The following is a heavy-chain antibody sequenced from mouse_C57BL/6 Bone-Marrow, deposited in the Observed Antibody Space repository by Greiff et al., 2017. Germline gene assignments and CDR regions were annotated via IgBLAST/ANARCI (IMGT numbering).Heavy chain of an antibody. J-gene: IGHJ3*01. D-gene: IGHD4-1*01. CDR1: GYTFTSYT. Sequence: QVQLQQSGAELARPGASVKMSCKASGYTFTSYTMHWVKQRPGQGLEWIGYINPSSGYTKYNQKFKDKATLTADKSSSTAYMHRSSLTSEDSAVYYWGSRRPNWGGGAYWGQGTLVTVSA. V-gene: IGHV1-4*01. CDR2: INPSSGYT. CDR3: GSRRPNWGGGAY.